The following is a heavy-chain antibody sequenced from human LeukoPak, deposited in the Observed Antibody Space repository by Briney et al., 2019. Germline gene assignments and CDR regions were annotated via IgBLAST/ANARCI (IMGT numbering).Heavy chain of an antibody. V-gene: IGHV1-2*06. Sequence: ASVKVSCKASGYTFTGYYMHWVRQAPGQGLEWMGRINPNSGGTNYAQKFQGRVTMTRDTSISTAYMELSRLRSDDTAVYYCATSLTNIAVAGPDYFDYRGQGTLVTVSS. CDR2: INPNSGGT. CDR3: ATSLTNIAVAGPDYFDY. CDR1: GYTFTGYY. J-gene: IGHJ4*02. D-gene: IGHD6-19*01.